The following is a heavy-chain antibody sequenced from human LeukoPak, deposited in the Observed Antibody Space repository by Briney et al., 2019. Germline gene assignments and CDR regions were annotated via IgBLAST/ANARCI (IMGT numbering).Heavy chain of an antibody. J-gene: IGHJ4*02. V-gene: IGHV4-4*07. CDR2: IYTSGST. CDR3: ARGLPNVTTVTYFDY. D-gene: IGHD4-17*01. Sequence: SETLSLTCTVSGGSISSYYWSWIRQPAGKGLEWIGRIYTSGSTNYNPSLKSRVTISVDTSKNQFSLKLSSVTAADTAVYYCARGLPNVTTVTYFDYWGQGTLVTVSS. CDR1: GGSISSYY.